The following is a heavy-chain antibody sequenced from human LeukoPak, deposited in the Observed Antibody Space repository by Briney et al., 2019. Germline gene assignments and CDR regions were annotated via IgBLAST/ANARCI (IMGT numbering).Heavy chain of an antibody. CDR3: ARGKLGYCSGTTCPAFDC. CDR1: GFTFSSYA. J-gene: IGHJ4*02. V-gene: IGHV3-23*01. CDR2: ISGSGGST. D-gene: IGHD2-2*01. Sequence: GGFLRLSCAASGFTFSSYAMSWVRQAPGKGLEWVSAISGSGGSTYYADSVKGRFTISRDNSKNTLYLQMNSLSAEDTAVFYCARGKLGYCSGTTCPAFDCWGQGTLVTVSS.